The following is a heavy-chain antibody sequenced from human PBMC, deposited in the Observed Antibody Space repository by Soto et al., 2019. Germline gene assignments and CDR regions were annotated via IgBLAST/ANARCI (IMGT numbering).Heavy chain of an antibody. V-gene: IGHV4-34*01. Sequence: QVQLQQWGAGLLKPSETLSLTCVVNGGSFSGYYWSWVRQPPGKGLEWIGETNHSGITDSSPSLQSRVTISVDASRSEFSLNLTSVTAADTAVYYCARGRSSVPDRRGIGYYGLDVWGQGTTVTVS. CDR1: GGSFSGYY. CDR3: ARGRSSVPDRRGIGYYGLDV. J-gene: IGHJ6*02. CDR2: TNHSGIT. D-gene: IGHD3-3*01.